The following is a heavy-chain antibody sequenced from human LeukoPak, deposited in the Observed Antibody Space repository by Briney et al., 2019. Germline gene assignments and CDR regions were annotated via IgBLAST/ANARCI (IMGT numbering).Heavy chain of an antibody. V-gene: IGHV3-23*01. J-gene: IGHJ4*02. Sequence: GGSLRLSCAASGFIFSHYGMNWVRQAPGKGLEWVSGITSRSTTYYADSVKGRFTISRDNSKNMVWLQINSPMAEDTATDYCAKDGNWARLEDWGKGTLVTVSS. CDR3: AKDGNWARLED. CDR1: GFIFSHYG. D-gene: IGHD7-27*01. CDR2: ITSRSTT.